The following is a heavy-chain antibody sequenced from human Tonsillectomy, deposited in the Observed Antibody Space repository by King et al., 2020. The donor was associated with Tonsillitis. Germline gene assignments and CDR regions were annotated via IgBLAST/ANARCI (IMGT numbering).Heavy chain of an antibody. CDR1: GGSISNYY. J-gene: IGHJ4*02. D-gene: IGHD3-10*01. CDR2: ISYSGRT. Sequence: QLQESGPGLVKPSETLSLTCTVSGGSISNYYWSWIRQPPGKGLEWIGYISYSGRTNYNPSLRSRVTISADTSKNHFSLKLGSVTAADTAVYYCARDFGSGTYYNRPLYYWGQGALVTVSS. V-gene: IGHV4-59*01. CDR3: ARDFGSGTYYNRPLYY.